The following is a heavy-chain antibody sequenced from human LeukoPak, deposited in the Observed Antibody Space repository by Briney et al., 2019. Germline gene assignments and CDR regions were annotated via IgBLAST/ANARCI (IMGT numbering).Heavy chain of an antibody. Sequence: PGGSLRLSCAASGFTVSSNYMSWVRQAPGKGLEWVSYISSSSSYTNYADSVKGRFTISRDNAKNSLYLQMNSLRAEDTAVYYCARVRYFDWSLSDYWGQGTLVTVSS. CDR3: ARVRYFDWSLSDY. J-gene: IGHJ4*02. D-gene: IGHD3-9*01. CDR2: ISSSSSYT. V-gene: IGHV3-11*06. CDR1: GFTVSSNY.